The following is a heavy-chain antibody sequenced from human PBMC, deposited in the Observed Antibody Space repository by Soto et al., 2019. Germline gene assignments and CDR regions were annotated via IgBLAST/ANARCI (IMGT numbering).Heavy chain of an antibody. CDR1: GGAISSYY. J-gene: IGHJ6*02. CDR2: VFSSGST. V-gene: IGHV4-4*07. Sequence: SLSLTCSVPGGAISSYYWSWVRQPAGKGLEWIGRVFSSGSTNYNASLKSRVTMSIDTSKNEVSLTLRSVTAADTAVYYCARVAFSYFGMDVWGPGTTVTVSS. D-gene: IGHD3-3*02. CDR3: ARVAFSYFGMDV.